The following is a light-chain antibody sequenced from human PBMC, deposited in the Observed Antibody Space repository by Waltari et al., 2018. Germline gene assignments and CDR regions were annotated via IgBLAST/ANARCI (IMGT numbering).Light chain of an antibody. CDR1: QNVLYSSDNKNY. V-gene: IGKV4-1*01. Sequence: DIVMTQSPDSLAVSLGERATINCKSSQNVLYSSDNKNYLAWYQQKLGQPPNLLIYWASTRESGVPDRFRGSGSGTDFTLTISSLQAEDVAVYYCQQYYSIPWTFGQGTKVEI. CDR3: QQYYSIPWT. J-gene: IGKJ1*01. CDR2: WAS.